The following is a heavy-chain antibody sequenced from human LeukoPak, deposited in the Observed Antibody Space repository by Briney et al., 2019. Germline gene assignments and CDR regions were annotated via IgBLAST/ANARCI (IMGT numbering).Heavy chain of an antibody. J-gene: IGHJ2*01. CDR1: GLTFSNAW. CDR3: ARDPTPDRYCSSTSCQRYFDL. V-gene: IGHV3-21*01. CDR2: ISSSSSYI. D-gene: IGHD2-2*01. Sequence: GGSLRLSCAASGLTFSNAWMSWVRQAPGKGLEWVSSISSSSSYIYYADSVKGRFTISRDNAKNSLYLQMNSLRAEDTAVYYCARDPTPDRYCSSTSCQRYFDLWGRGTLVTVSS.